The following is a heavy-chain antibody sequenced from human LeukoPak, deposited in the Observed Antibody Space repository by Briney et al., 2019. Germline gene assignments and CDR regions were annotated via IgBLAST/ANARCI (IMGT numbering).Heavy chain of an antibody. D-gene: IGHD3-3*01. CDR1: GGSISSYC. CDR3: AREKLRFLEGAFDI. J-gene: IGHJ3*02. V-gene: IGHV4-59*01. Sequence: KPSETLSLTCTVSGGSISSYCWSWIRQPPGKGLEWIGYIYYSGSTDYNPSLKSRVTISVDTSKNQFSLKLSSVTAADTAVYYCAREKLRFLEGAFDIWGQGTMVTVSS. CDR2: IYYSGST.